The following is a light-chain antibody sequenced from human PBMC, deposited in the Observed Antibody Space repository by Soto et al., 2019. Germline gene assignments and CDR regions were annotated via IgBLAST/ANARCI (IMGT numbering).Light chain of an antibody. CDR1: QGIINY. J-gene: IGKJ3*01. CDR3: QQLFMYPPT. V-gene: IGKV1-9*01. Sequence: IQLTQSPSSLSASVGDRVTITCPASQGIINYLAWYQQKPGKAPTLLIYGASTLQSGVPSRFGGSGYGTDFALTVSSLQPEDFATYYCQQLFMYPPTFGPGTKVDI. CDR2: GAS.